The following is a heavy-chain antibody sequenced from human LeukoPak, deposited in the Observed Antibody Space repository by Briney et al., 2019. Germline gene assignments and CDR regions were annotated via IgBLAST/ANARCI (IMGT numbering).Heavy chain of an antibody. D-gene: IGHD3-10*01. CDR1: GYTFTSYG. Sequence: ASVKVSCKASGYTFTSYGISWVRQAPGQGLEWMGWISAYNGNTNYAQKLQGRVTMTTDTSTSTAYMELRSLRSDDTAVYYCARGTSDRFGELLYYFDYWGQGTLVTVSS. V-gene: IGHV1-18*01. CDR2: ISAYNGNT. J-gene: IGHJ4*02. CDR3: ARGTSDRFGELLYYFDY.